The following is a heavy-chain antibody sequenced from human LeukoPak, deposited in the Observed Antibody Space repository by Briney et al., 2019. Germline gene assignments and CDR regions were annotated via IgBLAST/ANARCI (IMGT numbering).Heavy chain of an antibody. D-gene: IGHD6-6*01. CDR2: ISGSGGST. V-gene: IGHV3-23*01. CDR3: AKGKIFAALKAYFDY. J-gene: IGHJ4*02. CDR1: GFTFRSYA. Sequence: GGSLRLSCAASGFTFRSYAMSWVRQAPGKGVEWVSAISGSGGSTYYADSVKAPFTISRHNSKNTLYLQMNILRAEDTAVYYCAKGKIFAALKAYFDYWGQGTLVTVSS.